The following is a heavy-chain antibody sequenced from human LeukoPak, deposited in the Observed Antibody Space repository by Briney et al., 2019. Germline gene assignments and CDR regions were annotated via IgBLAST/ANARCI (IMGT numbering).Heavy chain of an antibody. J-gene: IGHJ4*02. CDR1: GFTFSHYC. Sequence: PGGSLRLSCAASGFTFSHYCMHWARQGPGQGLEWVSRISRDGRGTDYADSVRGRFTISRDNAKNTLYLQMNSLRVEDMAVYYCARDGDGYNFDYWGQGTLVTVSS. CDR2: ISRDGRGT. V-gene: IGHV3-74*01. D-gene: IGHD5-24*01. CDR3: ARDGDGYNFDY.